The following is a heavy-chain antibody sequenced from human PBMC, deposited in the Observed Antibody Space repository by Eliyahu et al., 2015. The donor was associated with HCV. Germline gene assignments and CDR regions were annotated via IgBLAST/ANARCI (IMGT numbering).Heavy chain of an antibody. V-gene: IGHV3-30-3*01. Sequence: QVQLVESGGDXVQPGRSLRLSXXASGFTXSSXAXPWVRQAPGKGLEWVXIISYDGSQKYNAESVKGRFTISRDNSKNTLYLHMNSLRTEDTAVYYCARVWDYYGSGNSPDWGTSDIWGQGTMVTVSS. J-gene: IGHJ3*02. CDR2: ISYDGSQK. CDR1: GFTXSSXA. D-gene: IGHD3-10*01. CDR3: ARVWDYYGSGNSPDWGTSDI.